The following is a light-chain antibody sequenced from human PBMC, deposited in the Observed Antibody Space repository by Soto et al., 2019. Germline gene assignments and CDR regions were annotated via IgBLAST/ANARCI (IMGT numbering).Light chain of an antibody. CDR3: QQVNSFPVT. CDR1: QGLSGY. CDR2: AAS. V-gene: IGKV1-12*01. J-gene: IGKJ4*01. Sequence: EIQMTQSPSSLSASVGESVTITFLASQGLSGYLNWYQQKPGDAPNLLIYAASSLQTGVHSRFSGSGSGTDFTLTISSLQPEDFATYYCQQVNSFPVTFGGGTKVDIK.